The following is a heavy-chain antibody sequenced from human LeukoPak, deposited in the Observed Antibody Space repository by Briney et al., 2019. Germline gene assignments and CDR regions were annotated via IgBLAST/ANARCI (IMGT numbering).Heavy chain of an antibody. CDR3: ATSLGPLTEY. D-gene: IGHD7-27*01. V-gene: IGHV3-7*01. J-gene: IGHJ4*02. CDR2: IKQDGSEK. CDR1: GFTFSNYW. Sequence: GGSLRLSCAASGFTFSNYWMTWVRQAPGKGLEWVANIKQDGSEKYYVDSVKGRFTISRDNAKNSVYLQMNSLRAEDTAVYYCATSLGPLTEYWGQGTWSPSPQ.